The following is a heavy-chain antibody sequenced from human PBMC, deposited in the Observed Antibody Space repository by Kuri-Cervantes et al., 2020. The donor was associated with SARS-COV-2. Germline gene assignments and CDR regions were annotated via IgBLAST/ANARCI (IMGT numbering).Heavy chain of an antibody. V-gene: IGHV3-23*01. J-gene: IGHJ4*02. CDR2: ISGSGGST. Sequence: GESLKISCAASGFTFSSYAMSWVRQAPGKGLEWVSAISGSGGSTYYADSVKGRFTISRDNSKNTLYLQMNSLRAEDTAVYYCAKKFESSGLAAAGTEMYFDYWGQGTLVTVSS. CDR1: GFTFSSYA. D-gene: IGHD6-13*01. CDR3: AKKFESSGLAAAGTEMYFDY.